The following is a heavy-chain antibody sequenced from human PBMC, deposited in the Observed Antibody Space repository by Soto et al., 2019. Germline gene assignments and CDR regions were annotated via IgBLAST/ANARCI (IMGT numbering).Heavy chain of an antibody. CDR1: GFTFSSYS. J-gene: IGHJ4*02. CDR3: ARDPTTSIAAAAFDY. D-gene: IGHD6-13*01. Sequence: EVQLVESGGGLVQPGGSLRLSCAASGFTFSSYSMNWVRQAPGKGLEWVSYISSSSSTIYYADSVKGRFTISRDNAKNSLYLQMNGLRDEDTAVYYCARDPTTSIAAAAFDYWGQGTLVTVSS. CDR2: ISSSSSTI. V-gene: IGHV3-48*02.